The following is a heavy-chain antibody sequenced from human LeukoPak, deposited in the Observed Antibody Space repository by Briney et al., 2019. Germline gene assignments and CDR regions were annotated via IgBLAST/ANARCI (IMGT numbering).Heavy chain of an antibody. Sequence: PGGSLRLSCAASGFTFSSYAMHWVRQAPGKGLEWVAVISYDGSNKYYADSVKGRFTISRDNSKNTLYLQMNSLRAEDTAVYYCAKVGDTAIVTEGVDFDYWGQGTLVTVSS. V-gene: IGHV3-30*04. CDR1: GFTFSSYA. CDR2: ISYDGSNK. D-gene: IGHD5-18*01. CDR3: AKVGDTAIVTEGVDFDY. J-gene: IGHJ4*02.